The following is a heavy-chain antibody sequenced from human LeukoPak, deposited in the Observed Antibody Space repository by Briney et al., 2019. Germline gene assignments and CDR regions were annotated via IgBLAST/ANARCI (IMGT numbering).Heavy chain of an antibody. CDR1: GFTVSSNY. CDR2: IKSKTDGGTT. Sequence: AGGSLRLSCAASGFTVSSNYMSWVRQAPGKGLEWVGRIKSKTDGGTTDYAAPVKGRFTISRDDSKNTLYLQMNSLKTEDTAVYYCTTLSIAARRDYWGQGTLVTVSS. V-gene: IGHV3-15*01. J-gene: IGHJ4*02. CDR3: TTLSIAARRDY. D-gene: IGHD6-6*01.